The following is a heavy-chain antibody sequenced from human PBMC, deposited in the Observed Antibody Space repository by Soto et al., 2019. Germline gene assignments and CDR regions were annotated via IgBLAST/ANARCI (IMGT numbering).Heavy chain of an antibody. CDR1: GGSITRRSSY. CDR2: FYDGNT. V-gene: IGHV4-39*01. CDR3: ATTRGLAVGGSFDY. Sequence: SETLSLTCIVSGGSITRRSSYWAWIRQPPGKGLEWVGTFYDGNTYHNPSLRSRITIAVDTSKNQFSLKLSSVAAADTAFYYCATTRGLAVGGSFDYWGQGMLVTVSS. J-gene: IGHJ4*02. D-gene: IGHD3-10*01.